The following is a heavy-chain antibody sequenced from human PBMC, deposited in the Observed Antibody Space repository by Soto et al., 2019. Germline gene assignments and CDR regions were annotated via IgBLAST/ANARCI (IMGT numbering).Heavy chain of an antibody. Sequence: PGGSLRLSCAASGFTFSRYAMTWVRQGPGKGLEWVSSISASVANTYHADSVKGRFTISRDNSKNTLYLQMNSLRVEDTAIYYCAKDGPLGELMADWGQGTVVTVSS. D-gene: IGHD3-10*01. CDR2: ISASVANT. CDR1: GFTFSRYA. V-gene: IGHV3-23*01. CDR3: AKDGPLGELMAD. J-gene: IGHJ4*02.